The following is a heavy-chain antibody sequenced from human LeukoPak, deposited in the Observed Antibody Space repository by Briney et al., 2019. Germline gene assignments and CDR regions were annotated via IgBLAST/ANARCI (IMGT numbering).Heavy chain of an antibody. CDR3: ARDRVCSGGSCYFPAFDI. D-gene: IGHD2-15*01. V-gene: IGHV3-30*04. Sequence: GGSLRLSCATSGFIFYSYAMHWVRQAPGKGLEWVAVISHDETNKYYADSVKGRFTISRDNSKNTLYLQLNSLRAEDTAVYYCARDRVCSGGSCYFPAFDIWGEGTMVTVSS. J-gene: IGHJ3*02. CDR2: ISHDETNK. CDR1: GFIFYSYA.